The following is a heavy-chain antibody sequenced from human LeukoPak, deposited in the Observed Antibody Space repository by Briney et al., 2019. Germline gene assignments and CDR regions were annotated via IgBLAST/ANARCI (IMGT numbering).Heavy chain of an antibody. CDR1: GFTFSSYG. CDR2: ISYDGSNK. CDR3: AKEFDDYYGSGSHPFDY. Sequence: TGGSLRLSCAASGFTFSSYGMHWVRHAPGKGLEWVAVISYDGSNKYYADSVKGRFTISRDNSKNTLYLQMNSLRAEDTAVYYCAKEFDDYYGSGSHPFDYWGQGTLVTVSS. D-gene: IGHD3-10*01. V-gene: IGHV3-30*18. J-gene: IGHJ4*02.